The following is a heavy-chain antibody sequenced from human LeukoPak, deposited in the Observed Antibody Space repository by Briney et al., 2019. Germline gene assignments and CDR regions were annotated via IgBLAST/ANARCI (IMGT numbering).Heavy chain of an antibody. D-gene: IGHD2-8*01. CDR3: VRAGAAVTNGNWFDP. Sequence: GSLRLSCAASGFIFSNYWMHWVRQAPGKGLVWVSRIDTDGSSTSYLASVKGRFTISRDNAKNTLYLQMNSLRAEDTAVYFCVRAGAAVTNGNWFDPWGQGTLVTVSS. J-gene: IGHJ5*02. CDR1: GFIFSNYW. CDR2: IDTDGSST. V-gene: IGHV3-74*01.